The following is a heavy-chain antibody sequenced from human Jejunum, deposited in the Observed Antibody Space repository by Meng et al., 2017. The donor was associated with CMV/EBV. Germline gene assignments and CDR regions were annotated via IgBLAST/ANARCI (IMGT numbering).Heavy chain of an antibody. CDR2: VKRKDEGETT. V-gene: IGHV3-15*01. J-gene: IGHJ4*02. Sequence: SGFTFSQGWMSWVRQAPGKGLEWVGRVKRKDEGETTDYAASVKGRFTISRDDSKNMVYLQMNSLKTEDTALYYCTPDLAGIVGIYWGQGTLVTVSS. CDR3: TPDLAGIVGIY. CDR1: GFTFSQGW. D-gene: IGHD2/OR15-2a*01.